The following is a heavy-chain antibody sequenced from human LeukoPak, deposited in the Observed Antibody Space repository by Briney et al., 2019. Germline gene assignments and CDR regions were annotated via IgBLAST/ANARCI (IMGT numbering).Heavy chain of an antibody. D-gene: IGHD6-19*01. J-gene: IGHJ4*02. CDR2: ISGSGGSS. CDR1: GFTFSSYT. V-gene: IGHV3-23*01. Sequence: PGGSLRLSCAASGFTFSSYTMSWVRQAPGSGLEWVSAISGSGGSSYYADSVKGRFTVSRDNSKNTLYLQMNSLRAEDTAVYYCAKLSYSSGWYSLLPARPYYFDYWRGGTLVPVSS. CDR3: AKLSYSSGWYSLLPARPYYFDY.